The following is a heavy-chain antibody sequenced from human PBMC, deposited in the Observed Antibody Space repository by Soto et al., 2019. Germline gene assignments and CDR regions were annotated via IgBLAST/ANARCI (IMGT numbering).Heavy chain of an antibody. J-gene: IGHJ6*03. CDR3: ALDYRYLPGVSYYYHMDG. Sequence: QLQLQESGPGLVKPSETLSLTCTVSGGSISSSTYYWGWIRQPPGKGLEWIGSIYYSGRTYYNPSLQTSVTLSVDTAKNQFSPKLSPWTAPDTAVYFCALDYRYLPGVSYYYHMDGWGKGTTVTVSS. V-gene: IGHV4-39*01. CDR1: GGSISSSTYY. D-gene: IGHD4-17*01. CDR2: IYYSGRT.